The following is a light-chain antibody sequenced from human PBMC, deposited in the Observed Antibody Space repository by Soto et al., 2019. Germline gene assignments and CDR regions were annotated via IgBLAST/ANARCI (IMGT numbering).Light chain of an antibody. CDR3: QQYYSTPWT. V-gene: IGKV4-1*01. Sequence: DIVMTQSPDSQAVSLGERATINCKSSQTVLHTSSNTNFLAWFQQKPGQPPKLLIFWASTRESGVPDRFIGSGSGTDFTLTISSLHAEDVAVYYCQQYYSTPWTFGQGTKVEIK. J-gene: IGKJ1*01. CDR2: WAS. CDR1: QTVLHTSSNTNF.